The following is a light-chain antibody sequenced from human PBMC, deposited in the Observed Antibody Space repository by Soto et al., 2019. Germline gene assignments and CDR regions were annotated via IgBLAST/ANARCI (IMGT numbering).Light chain of an antibody. V-gene: IGKV1-39*01. Sequence: TQPPTPLSASVYVRVTMICRASQSISSSLNWYQQKPGKAPELLIYAASSLQSGVPSRFSGSGSGTDFALTISSQPQEDFATYSCQQSDSLITFGQGTILDIK. CDR2: AAS. CDR3: QQSDSLIT. J-gene: IGKJ5*01. CDR1: QSISSS.